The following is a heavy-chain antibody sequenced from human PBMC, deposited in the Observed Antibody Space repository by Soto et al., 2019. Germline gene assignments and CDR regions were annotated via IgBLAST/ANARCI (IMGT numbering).Heavy chain of an antibody. D-gene: IGHD1-26*01. V-gene: IGHV3-33*01. CDR1: GFTFSSYG. Sequence: QVQLVESGGGVVQPGRSLRLSCAASGFTFSSYGMHWVRQAPGKGLEWVAVIWSDGSNKYYADSVKGRFTVSRDNSKNTLYLKMNSLSDEDTAVYYCGSRGSGTNSIDYWGQGTLVTVSS. CDR3: GSRGSGTNSIDY. J-gene: IGHJ4*02. CDR2: IWSDGSNK.